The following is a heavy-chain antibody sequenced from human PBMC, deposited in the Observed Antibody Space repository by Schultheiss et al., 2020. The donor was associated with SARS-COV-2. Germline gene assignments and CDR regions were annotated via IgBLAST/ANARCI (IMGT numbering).Heavy chain of an antibody. CDR3: AKGDGITIFGVVIMSGGYMDV. J-gene: IGHJ6*03. V-gene: IGHV3-64D*06. Sequence: GESLKISCSASGFTFSSYDMHWVRQAPGKGLEYVSAISSNGGSTYYADSVKGRFTISRDNSKNTLYLQMSSLRAEDTAVYYCAKGDGITIFGVVIMSGGYMDVWGKGTTVTVSS. D-gene: IGHD3-3*01. CDR1: GFTFSSYD. CDR2: ISSNGGST.